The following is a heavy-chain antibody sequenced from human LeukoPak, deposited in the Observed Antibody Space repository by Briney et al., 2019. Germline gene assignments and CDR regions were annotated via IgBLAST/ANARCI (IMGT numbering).Heavy chain of an antibody. CDR2: ISAYNGNT. V-gene: IGHV1-18*01. D-gene: IGHD5-18*01. Sequence: ASVKVSCKASGYTFTSYGISWVRQAPGQGLEWMGWISAYNGNTDYGQKLQGRVTMTTDTSTSTAYMELRSLRSDDTAVYYCARVDTAMVTDFYYYYGMDVWGQGTTVTVSS. CDR1: GYTFTSYG. J-gene: IGHJ6*02. CDR3: ARVDTAMVTDFYYYYGMDV.